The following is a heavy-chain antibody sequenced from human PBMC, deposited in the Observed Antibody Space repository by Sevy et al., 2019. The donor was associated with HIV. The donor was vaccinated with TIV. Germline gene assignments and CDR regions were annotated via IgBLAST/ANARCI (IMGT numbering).Heavy chain of an antibody. V-gene: IGHV4-39*01. CDR2: IYYSGST. Sequence: SETLSLTCTVSGGSISSSSYYWGWIRQPPGKGLEWIGSIYYSGSTYYNPSLKSRVTISVDTSKNQFSLKLSSVTAADTAVYYCARGQWLVRDYWGQGTLVTVSS. CDR1: GGSISSSSYY. J-gene: IGHJ4*02. CDR3: ARGQWLVRDY. D-gene: IGHD6-19*01.